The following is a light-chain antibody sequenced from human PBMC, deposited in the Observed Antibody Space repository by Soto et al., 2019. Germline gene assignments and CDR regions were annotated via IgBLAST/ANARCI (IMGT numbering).Light chain of an antibody. CDR1: QSVLYSSNNKNY. CDR2: WAS. V-gene: IGKV4-1*01. J-gene: IGKJ1*01. CDR3: QQYYRTPWA. Sequence: IVMTQSPDSLAVSLGERATINCKSSQSVLYSSNNKNYLTWYQQKPGQPPKLLIYWASTRESGVPDRFSGSGSGTDFTLPISSLQAEDGAVYYCQQYYRTPWAFGQGTKVDI.